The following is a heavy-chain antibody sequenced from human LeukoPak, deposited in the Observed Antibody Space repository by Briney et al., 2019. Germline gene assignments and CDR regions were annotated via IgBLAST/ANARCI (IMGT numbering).Heavy chain of an antibody. D-gene: IGHD3-10*01. V-gene: IGHV3-48*03. Sequence: GGSLRLSCAASGFTFRSYDMNWVRQAPGKGLEWVSYISSSGSTTFYADSVKGRFTISRDNAKNSLYLQMNSLRAEDTAIYYCARDQYGSGDGYYMDVWGEGTTVTISS. CDR3: ARDQYGSGDGYYMDV. CDR2: ISSSGSTT. J-gene: IGHJ6*03. CDR1: GFTFRSYD.